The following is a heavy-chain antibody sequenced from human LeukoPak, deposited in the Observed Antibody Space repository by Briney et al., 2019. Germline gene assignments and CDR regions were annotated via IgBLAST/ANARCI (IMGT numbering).Heavy chain of an antibody. J-gene: IGHJ4*02. Sequence: PGGSLRLSCAASGFTFSSYDMNWVRQAPGKGLEWVSYISTMSSTKYYADSVKGRFTISRDNAKNSLYLQMNSLRAEDTAVYYCASREPAGIWGQGTLVTVSS. CDR2: ISTMSSTK. CDR1: GFTFSSYD. CDR3: ASREPAGI. D-gene: IGHD1-14*01. V-gene: IGHV3-48*03.